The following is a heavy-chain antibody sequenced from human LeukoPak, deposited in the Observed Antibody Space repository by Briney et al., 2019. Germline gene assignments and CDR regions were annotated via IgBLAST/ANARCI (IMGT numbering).Heavy chain of an antibody. Sequence: PSGTLSLTCTVSGGSISSSSYYWGWIRQPPGRGLEWIGSIYYSGSTYYNPSLKSRVTISVDTSKNQFSLKLSSVTAADTAVYYCARSLEDLWLTIWDAFDIWGQGTMVTVSS. CDR2: IYYSGST. V-gene: IGHV4-39*01. J-gene: IGHJ3*02. D-gene: IGHD5-18*01. CDR3: ARSLEDLWLTIWDAFDI. CDR1: GGSISSSSYY.